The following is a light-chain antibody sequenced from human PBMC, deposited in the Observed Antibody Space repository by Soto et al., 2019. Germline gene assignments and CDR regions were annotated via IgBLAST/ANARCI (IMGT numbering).Light chain of an antibody. J-gene: IGKJ4*01. V-gene: IGKV1-9*01. CDR1: QGISSY. CDR3: QPPNSYPLT. CDR2: AAS. Sequence: IQLTQSPSSLSASVGDRVTITCRASQGISSYLAWYQQKPGKDPKYLIYAASTLQSGVPSRFSGSGSGTHFALPISSLQPEDFATYYCQPPNSYPLTFGGGTQVQIK.